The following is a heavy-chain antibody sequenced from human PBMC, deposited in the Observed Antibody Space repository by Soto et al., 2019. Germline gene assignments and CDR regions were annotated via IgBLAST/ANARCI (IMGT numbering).Heavy chain of an antibody. CDR3: ARDIDFGY. Sequence: SQTLSLTCAISGDSVSSNSAGWNWIRQSPSRGLEWLGRTYYRSKWYNEYAVSVKSRITINPDTSMNQISLPLNSVTPGDGAVYYCARDIDFGYWGRRTQFTVSS. CDR2: TYYRSKWYN. D-gene: IGHD3-3*01. J-gene: IGHJ4*02. V-gene: IGHV6-1*01. CDR1: GDSVSSNSAG.